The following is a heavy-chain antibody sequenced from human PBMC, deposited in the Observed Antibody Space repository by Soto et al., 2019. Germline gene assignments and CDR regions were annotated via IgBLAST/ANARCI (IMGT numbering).Heavy chain of an antibody. CDR2: ISGTDPYM. V-gene: IGHV3-11*03. CDR3: AKRVAYSSSSAYFDY. Sequence: GGSLRLSCAASGFTFSDFYMSWVRQAPGKGLEWVAYISGTDPYMKYADAVRGRFTISRDNAKNSVYLQMNSLSAEDTAVYYCAKRVAYSSSSAYFDYWAQGTLVTVSS. CDR1: GFTFSDFY. J-gene: IGHJ4*02. D-gene: IGHD6-6*01.